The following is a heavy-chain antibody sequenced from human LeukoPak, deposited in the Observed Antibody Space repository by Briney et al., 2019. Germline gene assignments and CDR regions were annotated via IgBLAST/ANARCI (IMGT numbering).Heavy chain of an antibody. CDR3: ARDLSGRAFDI. D-gene: IGHD2-15*01. CDR1: GGSFSSYY. J-gene: IGHJ3*02. CDR2: INHSGST. V-gene: IGHV4-34*01. Sequence: SETLSLTCAVYGGSFSSYYWSWIRQPPGKGLEWIGEINHSGSTNYNPSLKSRVTMSLDTSKNQISLKMRSVTAADTAVYYCARDLSGRAFDIWGQGTLVTVSS.